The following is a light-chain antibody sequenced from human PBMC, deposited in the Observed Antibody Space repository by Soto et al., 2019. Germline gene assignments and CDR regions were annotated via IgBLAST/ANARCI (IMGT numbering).Light chain of an antibody. Sequence: EIVMTQSPATLSVSPGERATLSCRASQSVSYNLAWYQQKPGQGPRLLTYGAFTRATGIPARFSRSGSGTESTLTISSLQSEYFAVYYCQQYKNWPPLTFGGGTKVEIK. CDR3: QQYKNWPPLT. V-gene: IGKV3D-15*01. CDR1: QSVSYN. CDR2: GAF. J-gene: IGKJ4*01.